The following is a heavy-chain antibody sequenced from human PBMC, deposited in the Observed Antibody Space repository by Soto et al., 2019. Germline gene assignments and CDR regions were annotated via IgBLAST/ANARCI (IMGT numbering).Heavy chain of an antibody. D-gene: IGHD4-17*01. CDR3: AKVRAYGDEREGFDY. CDR1: GFTFSSYA. V-gene: IGHV3-23*01. J-gene: IGHJ4*02. Sequence: GGSLRLSCAASGFTFSSYAMSWVRQAPGKGLEWVSAISGSGGSTYYADSVKGRFTISRDNSKNTLYLQMNSLRAEDTAVYYCAKVRAYGDEREGFDYCGQGTLVTVSS. CDR2: ISGSGGST.